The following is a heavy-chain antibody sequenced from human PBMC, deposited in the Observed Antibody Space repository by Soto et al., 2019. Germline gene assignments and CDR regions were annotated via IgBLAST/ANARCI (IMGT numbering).Heavy chain of an antibody. CDR2: INHSGST. V-gene: IGHV4-34*01. CDR3: ARGPRLIVVVVAAIYAHFPIFGP. J-gene: IGHJ5*02. Sequence: PSETLSLTCAVYGGSFSGYYWSWIRQPPGKGLEWIGEINHSGSTNYNPSLKSRVTISVDTSKNQFSLKLSSVTAADTAVYYRARGPRLIVVVVAAIYAHFPIFGPWGQGTLVTVSS. D-gene: IGHD2-15*01. CDR1: GGSFSGYY.